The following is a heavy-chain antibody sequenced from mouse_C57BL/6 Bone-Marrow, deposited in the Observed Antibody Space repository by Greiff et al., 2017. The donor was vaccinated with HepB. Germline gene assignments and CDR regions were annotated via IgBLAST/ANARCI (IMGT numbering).Heavy chain of an antibody. J-gene: IGHJ4*01. V-gene: IGHV1-47*01. D-gene: IGHD1-1*01. Sequence: QVQLQQSGAELVKPGASVKMSCKASGYTFTTYPIEWMKQNHGKSLEWIGNFHPYNDDTNYNEKFKGKATFTADTSSNTAYMQLSSLTTEDSAIYYCAREGLITTVVASYYYAMDYWGQGTSVTVSS. CDR1: GYTFTTYP. CDR2: FHPYNDDT. CDR3: AREGLITTVVASYYYAMDY.